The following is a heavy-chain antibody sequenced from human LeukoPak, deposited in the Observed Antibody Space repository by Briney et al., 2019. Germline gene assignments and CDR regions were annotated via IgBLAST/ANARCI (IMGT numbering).Heavy chain of an antibody. CDR1: GFTFSSYG. CDR3: AKTAAIVVVVAANDY. CDR2: IRYDGSNK. V-gene: IGHV3-30*02. J-gene: IGHJ4*02. D-gene: IGHD2-15*01. Sequence: GGSLRLSCAASGFTFSSYGMHWVRQAPGKGLEWVAFIRYDGSNKYYADSVKGRFTISRDNSKNTLYLQMNSLRAEDTAVYYRAKTAAIVVVVAANDYWGQGTLVTVSS.